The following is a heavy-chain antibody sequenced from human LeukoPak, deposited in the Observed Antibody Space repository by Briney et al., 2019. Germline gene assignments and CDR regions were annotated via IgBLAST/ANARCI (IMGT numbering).Heavy chain of an antibody. Sequence: ASVKVSCKASGYTFTGYYIHWARQAPGQGLEWMGWINPNSGGTNYAQKFQGRVTMTRDTSISTAYMELSRLRSDDTAVYYCARDRRRRAIAGAVLPDYWGQGTLVSVSS. CDR2: INPNSGGT. V-gene: IGHV1-2*02. CDR1: GYTFTGYY. J-gene: IGHJ4*02. D-gene: IGHD6-13*01. CDR3: ARDRRRRAIAGAVLPDY.